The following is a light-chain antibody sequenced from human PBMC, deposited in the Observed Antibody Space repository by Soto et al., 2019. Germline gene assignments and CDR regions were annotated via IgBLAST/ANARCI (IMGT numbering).Light chain of an antibody. J-gene: IGLJ2*01. Sequence: QSVLTQPPSASGTPGQRVTISCSGSSSNIGSNTVNWYQQLPGTAPKLLIYSNNQRPSGVPVRFSGSKSGTSASLAISGLQSEDEADYYCAAWDDSLNGQVFGGGTMLTVL. V-gene: IGLV1-44*01. CDR1: SSNIGSNT. CDR2: SNN. CDR3: AAWDDSLNGQV.